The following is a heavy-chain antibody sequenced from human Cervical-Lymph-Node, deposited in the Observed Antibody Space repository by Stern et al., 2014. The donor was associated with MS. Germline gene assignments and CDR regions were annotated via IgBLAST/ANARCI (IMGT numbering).Heavy chain of an antibody. D-gene: IGHD6-13*01. V-gene: IGHV1-69*01. CDR2: ICPVFGTP. J-gene: IGHJ5*02. Sequence: VQLVESGGDATKPGSSVKLSCTASGGTFSKFPSSWVRQAPGQGLEWMGGICPVFGTPTYAQEFRGRVTITADVSTSTVYMELSSLRSDDTAVYYCALSSETSDRWYSLGYDLWGQGTLVTVSS. CDR1: GGTFSKFP. CDR3: ALSSETSDRWYSLGYDL.